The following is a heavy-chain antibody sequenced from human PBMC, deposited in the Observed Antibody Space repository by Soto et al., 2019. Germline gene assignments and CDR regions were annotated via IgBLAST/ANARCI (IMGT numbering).Heavy chain of an antibody. D-gene: IGHD3-3*02. CDR2: IIPIFGTA. J-gene: IGHJ4*02. CDR1: GGTFSSYA. CDR3: ARARDPFLEWLPFDD. Sequence: QVQLVQSGAEVKKPGSSVKVSCKASGGTFSSYAISWVRQAPGQGLEWMGGIIPIFGTANYAQKFQGRVTITADESTSTAYMGLSSLRSEDTAVYYCARARDPFLEWLPFDDWGQGTLVTVSS. V-gene: IGHV1-69*12.